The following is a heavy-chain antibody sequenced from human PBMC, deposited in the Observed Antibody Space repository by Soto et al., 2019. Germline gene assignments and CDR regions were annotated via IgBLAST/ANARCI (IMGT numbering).Heavy chain of an antibody. CDR3: ARVQDFWSGYYYYFDY. J-gene: IGHJ4*02. D-gene: IGHD3-3*01. Sequence: GGRVKVSCKASGYTFTSYGISWVRQAPGQGLEWMGWISAYNGNTNYAQKLQGRVTMTTDTSTSTAYMELRSLRSDDTAVYYCARVQDFWSGYYYYFDYWGQGTLVTVSS. CDR1: GYTFTSYG. V-gene: IGHV1-18*04. CDR2: ISAYNGNT.